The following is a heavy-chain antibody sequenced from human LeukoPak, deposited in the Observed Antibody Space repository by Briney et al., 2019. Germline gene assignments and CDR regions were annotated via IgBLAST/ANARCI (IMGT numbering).Heavy chain of an antibody. CDR3: VREEPAGSNDY. CDR1: GFTFSNFP. CDR2: ISPNGGST. V-gene: IGHV3-64*01. J-gene: IGHJ4*02. D-gene: IGHD1-14*01. Sequence: GGSLRLSCAASGFTFSNFPTHWVRQAPGKGLEYVSAISPNGGSTYYANSVKGRFTISRDNPKNTVYLQMGSLRADDMAVYYCVREEPAGSNDYWGQGTLVTVSS.